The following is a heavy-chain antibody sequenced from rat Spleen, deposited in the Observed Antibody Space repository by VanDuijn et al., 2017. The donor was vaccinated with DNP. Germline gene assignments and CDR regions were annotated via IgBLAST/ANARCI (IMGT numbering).Heavy chain of an antibody. J-gene: IGHJ1*01. CDR2: ISYSGST. D-gene: IGHD1-11*01. CDR1: GYSITSNY. Sequence: EVQLQESGPGLVKPSQSLSLTCSVTGYSITSNYWAWIRKFPGNKMEYIGHISYSGSTNYNPSLKSRISITRDTSKNQFFLQLNSVTTEDIATYYCARGLNYGGFSYSWYFDFWGPGTMVTVSS. CDR3: ARGLNYGGFSYSWYFDF. V-gene: IGHV3-1*01.